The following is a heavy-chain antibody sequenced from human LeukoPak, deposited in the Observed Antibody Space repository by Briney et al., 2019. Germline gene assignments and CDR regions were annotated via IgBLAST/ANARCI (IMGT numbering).Heavy chain of an antibody. CDR1: GGSFSGYY. V-gene: IGHV4-34*01. CDR3: ARDTYYYDSSGYESYFAY. Sequence: SETLSLTCAVYGGSFSGYYWSWIRQPPGKGLEWIGEINHSGSTNYNPSLKSRVTISVDTSKNQFSLKLSSVTAADTAVYYCARDTYYYDSSGYESYFAYGGKETLVTVSS. CDR2: INHSGST. D-gene: IGHD3-22*01. J-gene: IGHJ4*02.